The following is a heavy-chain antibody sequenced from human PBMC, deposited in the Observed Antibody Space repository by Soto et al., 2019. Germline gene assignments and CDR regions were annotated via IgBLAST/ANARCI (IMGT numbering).Heavy chain of an antibody. CDR1: GFTFSNYD. CDR2: IGGSGVST. D-gene: IGHD4-4*01. J-gene: IGHJ6*03. V-gene: IGHV3-23*01. CDR3: AKKATVTPASTRPYYSMDV. Sequence: EVQLLESGGGLVQPGGSLRLSCAASGFTFSNYDMNWVRQAPGGGLEWVSAIGGSGVSTFYTDSVEGRFTISRDNSKNTLYLQMSSLRVEDTAVYYCAKKATVTPASTRPYYSMDVWGGGTTVTVSS.